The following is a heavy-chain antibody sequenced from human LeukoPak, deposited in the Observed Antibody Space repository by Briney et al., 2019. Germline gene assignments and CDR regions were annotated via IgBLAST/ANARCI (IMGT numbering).Heavy chain of an antibody. V-gene: IGHV3-48*01. CDR2: ISSSSGNI. CDR1: GFTFSSYS. Sequence: GGSLRLSCAASGFTFSSYSMNWVRQAPGKGLEWVSYISSSSGNIYYADSVKGRFTISRDNAKTSLYLQMNSLRAEDTAVYHCARDSPPDYWGQGTLVTVSS. J-gene: IGHJ4*02. CDR3: ARDSPPDY.